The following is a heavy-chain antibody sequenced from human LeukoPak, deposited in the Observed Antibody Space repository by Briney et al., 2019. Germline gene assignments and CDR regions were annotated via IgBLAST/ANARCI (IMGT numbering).Heavy chain of an antibody. CDR2: TYYRSKWYN. V-gene: IGHV6-1*01. CDR3: ARVGGSGSYFNPSYNWFDP. CDR1: GDSVSSNSAA. D-gene: IGHD1-26*01. J-gene: IGHJ5*02. Sequence: SQTLSLTCAISGDSVSSNSAAWNWIRQSPSRGLEWLGRTYYRSKWYNDYAVSVKSRITINPDTSKNQFSLQPNSVTPEDTAVYYCARVGGSGSYFNPSYNWFDPWGQGTLVTVSS.